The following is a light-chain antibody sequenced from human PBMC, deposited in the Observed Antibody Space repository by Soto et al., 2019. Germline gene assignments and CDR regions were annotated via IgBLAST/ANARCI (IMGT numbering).Light chain of an antibody. CDR3: SSYTSSSTLV. Sequence: QSALTQPASVSGSPGQSIAISCTGTRSDVGSYNYVSWYQQHPDKAPKLMIYEVTNRPSGISNRFSGSKSGNTASLTISGLQAEDEADYYCSSYTSSSTLVFGTGTKLTVL. CDR1: RSDVGSYNY. CDR2: EVT. J-gene: IGLJ1*01. V-gene: IGLV2-14*01.